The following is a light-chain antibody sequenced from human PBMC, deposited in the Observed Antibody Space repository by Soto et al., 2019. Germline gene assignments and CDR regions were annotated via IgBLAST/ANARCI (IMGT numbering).Light chain of an antibody. CDR1: SSDVGGYNY. Sequence: QSVLAQPASVSGCPGQSITSCCTGSSSDVGGYNYVSWYQQYPGKAPKLMIFDVSNRPSGVSNRFSGSKSGNTASLTISGLQAEDEADYYCSSYARSGTYVFGSGTRVTV. CDR2: DVS. CDR3: SSYARSGTYV. V-gene: IGLV2-14*03. J-gene: IGLJ1*01.